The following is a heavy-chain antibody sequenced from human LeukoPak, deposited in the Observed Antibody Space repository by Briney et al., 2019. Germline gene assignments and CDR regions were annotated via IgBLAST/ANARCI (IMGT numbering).Heavy chain of an antibody. J-gene: IGHJ4*02. CDR3: ARDLSQSLYCSSTSCYTPFDY. Sequence: ASVKVSCKASGYTFTGYYMHWVRQAPGQGLEWMGWISPNSGGTNYAQKFQGRVTMTRDTSISTAYMELSRLRSDDTAVYYCARDLSQSLYCSSTSCYTPFDYWGQGTLVTVSS. CDR1: GYTFTGYY. D-gene: IGHD2-2*02. V-gene: IGHV1-2*02. CDR2: ISPNSGGT.